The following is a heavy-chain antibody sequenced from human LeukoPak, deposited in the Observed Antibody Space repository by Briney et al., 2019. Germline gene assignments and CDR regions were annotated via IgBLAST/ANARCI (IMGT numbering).Heavy chain of an antibody. J-gene: IGHJ5*02. CDR2: ISAYNGNT. CDR3: ASSTNWGTGYNWFDP. Sequence: ASVKVACKASGYTFTSYGISWVRQAPGQGLEWMGGISAYNGNTNYAQKLQGRVTMTTDTSTSTAYMELSSLRSEDTAVYYCASSTNWGTGYNWFDPWGQGTLVTVSS. D-gene: IGHD7-27*01. CDR1: GYTFTSYG. V-gene: IGHV1-18*01.